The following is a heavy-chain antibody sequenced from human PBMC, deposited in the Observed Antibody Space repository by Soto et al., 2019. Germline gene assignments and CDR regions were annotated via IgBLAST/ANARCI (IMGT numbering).Heavy chain of an antibody. CDR2: IIPIFGTA. D-gene: IGHD2-15*01. CDR1: GGTFSSYA. J-gene: IGHJ5*02. CDR3: AKGGSGWVSWFDP. V-gene: IGHV1-69*05. Sequence: SVKVSCKASGGTFSSYAISWVLQAPGQGLEWMGGIIPIFGTANYAQKFQGRVTMTRDTSMSTAYLEVRSLRPDDTAVYYCAKGGSGWVSWFDPWGQGTLVTVSS.